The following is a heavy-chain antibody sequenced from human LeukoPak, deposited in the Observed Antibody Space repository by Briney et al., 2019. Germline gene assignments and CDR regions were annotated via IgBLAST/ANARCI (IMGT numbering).Heavy chain of an antibody. CDR1: GFILSSYA. V-gene: IGHV3-23*01. CDR3: ARAKGYSYVWFDP. J-gene: IGHJ5*02. CDR2: ITASVGNT. D-gene: IGHD5-18*01. Sequence: PGGSLRLSCAASGFILSSYAMSWVRQAPGEGLEWVSTITASVGNTYYADSVKGRFTISRDNSKNTLYLQMNSLRAEDTAVYYCARAKGYSYVWFDPWGQGTLVTVSS.